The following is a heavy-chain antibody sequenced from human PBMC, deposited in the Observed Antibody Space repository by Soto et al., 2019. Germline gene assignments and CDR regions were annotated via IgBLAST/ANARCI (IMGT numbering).Heavy chain of an antibody. J-gene: IGHJ4*02. CDR2: IKSKTDGGTR. CDR1: GFTFSNAW. Sequence: EVQLVESGGGLVKPGESLRLSCAASGFTFSNAWMSWVRQAPGKGLEWVGRIKSKTDGGTRDYAAPVKGRFTISRDDSKNTLFLQMNSVKTEDTAIYYCTYLHFDILTGSIWNYFDYWGQGTLVTVSS. V-gene: IGHV3-15*01. D-gene: IGHD3-9*01. CDR3: TYLHFDILTGSIWNYFDY.